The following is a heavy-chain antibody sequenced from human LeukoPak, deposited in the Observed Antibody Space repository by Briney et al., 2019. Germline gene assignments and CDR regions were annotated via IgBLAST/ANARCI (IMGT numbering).Heavy chain of an antibody. CDR1: GFTFSSYA. J-gene: IGHJ4*02. CDR2: ISGSGGST. D-gene: IGHD3-3*01. CDR3: AKFGFLEWLSLYLDY. V-gene: IGHV3-23*01. Sequence: GGSLRLSCAASGFTFSSYAMSWVRQAPGKGLEWVSAISGSGGSTYYADSVKGRFTISRDNSKNTLYLQMNSLRAEDTAVYYCAKFGFLEWLSLYLDYWGQGTLVTVSS.